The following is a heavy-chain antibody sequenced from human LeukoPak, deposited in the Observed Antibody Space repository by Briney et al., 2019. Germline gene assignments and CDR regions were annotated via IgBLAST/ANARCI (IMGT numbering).Heavy chain of an antibody. J-gene: IGHJ4*02. V-gene: IGHV3-9*03. CDR2: ISWNSGSI. D-gene: IGHD5-24*01. CDR3: AKDTGDGYSVAYFDY. CDR1: GFTFDDYA. Sequence: SLRLSCAASGFTFDDYARHWVRQARGKGVEWVSGISWNSGSIGYADCVKGRFTISRDNAKNSLYLHMNSLRAEDMALYYCAKDTGDGYSVAYFDYWGQGTLVTVSS.